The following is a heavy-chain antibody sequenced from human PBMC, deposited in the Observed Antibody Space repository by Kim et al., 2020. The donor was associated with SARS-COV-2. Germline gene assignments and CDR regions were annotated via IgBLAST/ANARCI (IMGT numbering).Heavy chain of an antibody. D-gene: IGHD6-19*01. CDR2: INHSGST. CDR3: ARGWRLVRSWFDP. J-gene: IGHJ5*02. Sequence: SETLSLTCAVYGGSFSGYYWSWIRQPPGKGLEWIGEINHSGSTNYNPSLKSRVTISVDTSKNQFSLKLSSVTAADTAVYYCARGWRLVRSWFDPWGQGTL. CDR1: GGSFSGYY. V-gene: IGHV4-34*01.